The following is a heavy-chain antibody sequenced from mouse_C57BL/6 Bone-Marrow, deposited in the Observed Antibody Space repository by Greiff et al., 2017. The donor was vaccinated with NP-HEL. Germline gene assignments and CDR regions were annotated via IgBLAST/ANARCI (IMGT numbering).Heavy chain of an antibody. V-gene: IGHV1-42*01. CDR3: ASNPLLLR. Sequence: EVQLQQSGPELVKPGASVKISCKASGYSFTGYYMNWVKQSPEKSLEWIGEINPSTGGTTYNQKFKAKATLTVDKSSSTAYMQLKSLTSEDSAVYYCASNPLLLRWGQGTTLTVSS. CDR1: GYSFTGYY. D-gene: IGHD1-1*01. CDR2: INPSTGGT. J-gene: IGHJ2*01.